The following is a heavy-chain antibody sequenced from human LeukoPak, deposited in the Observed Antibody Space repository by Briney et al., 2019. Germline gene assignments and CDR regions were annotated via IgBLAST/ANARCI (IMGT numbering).Heavy chain of an antibody. Sequence: SETLSLTCTVSGGSISSYYWSWIRQPPGKGLEWIGYIYYSGSTNFNPSLKSRVTISVDTSKNQFPLKLSSATAADTAVYYCARGSMVNYFDSSGYYNYWGQGALVTVSS. D-gene: IGHD3-22*01. CDR1: GGSISSYY. CDR3: ARGSMVNYFDSSGYYNY. J-gene: IGHJ4*02. CDR2: IYYSGST. V-gene: IGHV4-59*01.